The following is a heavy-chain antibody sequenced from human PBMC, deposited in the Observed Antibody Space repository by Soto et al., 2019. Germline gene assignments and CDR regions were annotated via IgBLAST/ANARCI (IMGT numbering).Heavy chain of an antibody. CDR1: GGSISSGDYY. J-gene: IGHJ5*02. D-gene: IGHD6-13*01. CDR3: ARGSSWYPGNWFDP. CDR2: IYYSGST. Sequence: PSETLSLTCTVSGGSISSGDYYWSWIRQPPGKGLEWIGYIYYSGSTYYNPSLKSRVTISVDTSKNQFSLKLSSVTAADTAVYQCARGSSWYPGNWFDPWGQGTLVTVSS. V-gene: IGHV4-30-4*01.